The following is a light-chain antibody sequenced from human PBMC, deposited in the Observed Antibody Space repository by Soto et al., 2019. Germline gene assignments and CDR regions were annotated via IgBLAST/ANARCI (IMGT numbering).Light chain of an antibody. Sequence: AIRMTQSPSSLSASTGDRVTITCRASQGISSYLAWYQQKPGKAPKLLIYAASTLQSGVPSRFSGSGSGTDFTLTISGLQSEDFATYYCQKYYSYPRTFGQGTKLEIK. J-gene: IGKJ2*01. CDR1: QGISSY. CDR2: AAS. CDR3: QKYYSYPRT. V-gene: IGKV1-8*01.